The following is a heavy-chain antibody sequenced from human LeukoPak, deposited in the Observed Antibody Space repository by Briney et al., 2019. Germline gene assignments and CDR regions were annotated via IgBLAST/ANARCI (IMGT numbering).Heavy chain of an antibody. D-gene: IGHD1-26*01. CDR1: GGSFSDYY. J-gene: IGHJ4*02. CDR2: IYTSGST. CDR3: ARDSIVRAIGK. V-gene: IGHV4-4*07. Sequence: PSETLSLTCAVYGGSFSDYYWSWIRQPAGKGLEWIGRIYTSGSTNYNPSLKSRVTISVDTSKNQFSLKLSSVTAADTAVYYCARDSIVRAIGKWGQGTLVTVSS.